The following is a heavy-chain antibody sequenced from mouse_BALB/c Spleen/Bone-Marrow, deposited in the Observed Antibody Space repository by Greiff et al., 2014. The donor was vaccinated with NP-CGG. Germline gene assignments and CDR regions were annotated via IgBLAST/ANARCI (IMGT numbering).Heavy chain of an antibody. D-gene: IGHD2-3*01. V-gene: IGHV5-6-5*01. CDR1: GFTFSSYA. CDR2: ISSGGST. J-gene: IGHJ2*01. Sequence: DVHLVESGGGLVKPGGSLKLSCAASGFTFSSYAMSLVRQTPEKRLEWVASISSGGSTYYPDSVKGRFTISRDNARNILYLQMSSLRSEDTAMYYCAREVDGWYYFDYWGQGTTLTVSS. CDR3: AREVDGWYYFDY.